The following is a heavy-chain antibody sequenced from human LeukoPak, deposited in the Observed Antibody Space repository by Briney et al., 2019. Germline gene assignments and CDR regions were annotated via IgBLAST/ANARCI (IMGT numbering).Heavy chain of an antibody. CDR3: SLRFGLVSPLDY. CDR1: VYTFTSYG. Sequence: GAPVKVSCKASVYTFTSYGISWVRQAPGQGLEWMGWISADNGNTNYAHNLQGRVTMNTDTSTSPAYMKFRSLRSDGSPVYYGSLRFGLVSPLDYWGQATLVTVPS. CDR2: ISADNGNT. V-gene: IGHV1-18*01. D-gene: IGHD3-3*01. J-gene: IGHJ4*01.